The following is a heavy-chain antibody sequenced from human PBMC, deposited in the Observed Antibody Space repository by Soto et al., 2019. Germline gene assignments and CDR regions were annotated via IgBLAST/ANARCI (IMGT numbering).Heavy chain of an antibody. Sequence: GGSLRLSCAASGFTFSSYAMSWVRQAPGKGLEWVSAISGSGGSTYYADSVKGRFTISRDNSKDTLYLQMSSLRAEDTALYYCAKGYYRVAAADYNFDYWGQGTLVTVSS. V-gene: IGHV3-23*01. CDR2: ISGSGGST. CDR1: GFTFSSYA. J-gene: IGHJ4*02. CDR3: AKGYYRVAAADYNFDY. D-gene: IGHD6-13*01.